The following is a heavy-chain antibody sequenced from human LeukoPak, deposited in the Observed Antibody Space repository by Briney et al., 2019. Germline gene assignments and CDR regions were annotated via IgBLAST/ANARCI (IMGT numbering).Heavy chain of an antibody. CDR3: ARVRGYSYGHFDY. Sequence: ASVKVSCKASGYTFTGYYMHWVRQAPGQGLEWMGWINPNSGGTNYAQKFQGRVTMTRDTSISTAYMELSRLRSDDTAVYYCARVRGYSYGHFDYWGQGTLVTVSS. CDR1: GYTFTGYY. D-gene: IGHD5-18*01. J-gene: IGHJ4*02. V-gene: IGHV1-2*02. CDR2: INPNSGGT.